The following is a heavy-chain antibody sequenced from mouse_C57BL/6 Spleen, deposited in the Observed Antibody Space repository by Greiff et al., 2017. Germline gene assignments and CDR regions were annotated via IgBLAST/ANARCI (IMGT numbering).Heavy chain of an antibody. CDR3: ARQGLREGYYYAMDY. Sequence: VQLQQSGAELARPGASVKMSCKASGYTFTSYTMHWVNQRPGQGLEWIGYINPSSGYTKYNQKFKDKATLTADKSSSTAYMQLSSLTSEDSAVYYCARQGLREGYYYAMDYWGQGTSGTVSS. D-gene: IGHD3-1*01. V-gene: IGHV1-4*01. J-gene: IGHJ4*01. CDR2: INPSSGYT. CDR1: GYTFTSYT.